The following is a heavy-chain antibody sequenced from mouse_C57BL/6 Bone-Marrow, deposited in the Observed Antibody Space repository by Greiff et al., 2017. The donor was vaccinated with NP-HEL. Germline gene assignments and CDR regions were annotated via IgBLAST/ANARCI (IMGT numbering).Heavy chain of an antibody. CDR3: ARHPTPYYSNTWFAY. Sequence: EVKLVESGGDLVQPGGSLKLSCAASGFTFSSYGMSWVRQTPDTRLEWVATISSGGSYTYYPDSVKGRFTISRDNAKNTLYLQMSSLKSEDTAMYYCARHPTPYYSNTWFAYWGQGTLVTVSA. CDR2: ISSGGSYT. D-gene: IGHD2-5*01. V-gene: IGHV5-6*01. J-gene: IGHJ3*01. CDR1: GFTFSSYG.